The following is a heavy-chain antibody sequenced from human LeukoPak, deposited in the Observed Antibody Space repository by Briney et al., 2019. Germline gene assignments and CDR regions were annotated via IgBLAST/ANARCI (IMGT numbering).Heavy chain of an antibody. J-gene: IGHJ4*02. CDR1: GGSISSYY. D-gene: IGHD3-22*01. CDR3: ARLGRRGIVVVMGFDY. V-gene: IGHV4-4*07. Sequence: SETLSLTCTVSGGSISSYYWSWIRQPAGKGLEWIGRIYTSGSTTYNPSLKSRVTISGDTSENQFSLRLSSVTAADTAVYYCARLGRRGIVVVMGFDYWGQGTLVTVSS. CDR2: IYTSGST.